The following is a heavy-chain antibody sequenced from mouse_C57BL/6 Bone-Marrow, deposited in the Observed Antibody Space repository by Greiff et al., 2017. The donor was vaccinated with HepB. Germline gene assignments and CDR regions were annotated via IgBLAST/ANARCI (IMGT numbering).Heavy chain of an antibody. CDR3: ARDAWGTTVVAEWYFDV. CDR2: SRNKANDYTT. J-gene: IGHJ1*03. V-gene: IGHV7-1*01. Sequence: EVKVVESGGGLVQSGRSLRLSCATSGFTFSDFYMEWVRQAPGKGLEWIAASRNKANDYTTEYSASVKGRFIVSRDTSQSILYLQMNALRAEDTAIYYCARDAWGTTVVAEWYFDVWGTGTTVTVSS. D-gene: IGHD1-1*01. CDR1: GFTFSDFY.